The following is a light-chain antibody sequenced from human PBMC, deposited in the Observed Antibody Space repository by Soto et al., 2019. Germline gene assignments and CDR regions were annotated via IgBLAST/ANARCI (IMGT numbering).Light chain of an antibody. CDR1: QSISRS. J-gene: IGKJ1*01. CDR2: GAS. V-gene: IGKV3-20*01. Sequence: IVLTQSPAILSVSPGERATLSCRASQSISRSLAWYQQKPGQAPRLLIYGASKRATDIPGRFSGSGSGTDFSLTISRLEPEDFAVYYCHQFAPSRGTFGQGTKVDIK. CDR3: HQFAPSRGT.